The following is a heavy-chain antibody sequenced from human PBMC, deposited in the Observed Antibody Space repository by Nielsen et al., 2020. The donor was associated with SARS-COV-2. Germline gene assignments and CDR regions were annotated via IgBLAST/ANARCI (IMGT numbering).Heavy chain of an antibody. CDR2: ISSSSSYI. V-gene: IGHV3-21*04. CDR3: AKSVFDYSNYFGY. Sequence: GGSLRLSCAASGFTFSSYSMNWVRQAPGKGLEWVSSISSSSSYIYYADSVKGRFTISRDNSKNTLYLQMNSLRAEDTAVYYCAKSVFDYSNYFGYWGQGTLVTVSS. CDR1: GFTFSSYS. J-gene: IGHJ4*02. D-gene: IGHD4-11*01.